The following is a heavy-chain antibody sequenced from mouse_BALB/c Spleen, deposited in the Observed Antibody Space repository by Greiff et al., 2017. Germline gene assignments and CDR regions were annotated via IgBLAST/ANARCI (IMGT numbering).Heavy chain of an antibody. CDR2: IWTGGGT. V-gene: IGHV2-9-2*01. Sequence: QVQLKDSGPGLVAPSQSLSITCTVSGFSLTSYDISWIRQPPGKGLEWLGVIWTGGGTNYNSAFMSRLSISKDNSKSQVFLKMNSLQTDDTAIYYCVRWGEAIYGRFDVWGAGTTVTVSS. CDR3: VRWGEAIYGRFDV. J-gene: IGHJ1*01. CDR1: GFSLTSYD. D-gene: IGHD1-1*02.